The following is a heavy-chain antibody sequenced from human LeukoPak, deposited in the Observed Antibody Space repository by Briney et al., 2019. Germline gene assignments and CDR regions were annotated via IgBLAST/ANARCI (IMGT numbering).Heavy chain of an antibody. J-gene: IGHJ3*02. CDR2: IYYSGST. CDR3: AREARDAFDI. V-gene: IGHV4-59*01. CDR1: GGSISSYY. Sequence: SETLSLTCTVSGGSISSYYWSWIRQPPGKGLEWIGYIYYSGSTNYNPSLKSRVTISVDTSKNQFSLKLSSVTAADTAVYYCAREARDAFDIWGQGTMVTVSS.